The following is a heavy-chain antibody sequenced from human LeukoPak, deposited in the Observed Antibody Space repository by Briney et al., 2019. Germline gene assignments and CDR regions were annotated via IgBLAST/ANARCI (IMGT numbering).Heavy chain of an antibody. D-gene: IGHD2-15*01. V-gene: IGHV4-39*01. J-gene: IGHJ5*02. CDR2: IYYSGST. CDR3: ARLRKYWGLEYCSGGSCPLALNAASWFDP. Sequence: SETLSLTCTVSGGSISSSSYYWGWIRQPPGKGLEWIGSIYYSGSTYYNPSLKSRVTISVDTSKNQFSLKLSSVTAADTAVYYCARLRKYWGLEYCSGGSCPLALNAASWFDPWGQGTLVTVSS. CDR1: GGSISSSSYY.